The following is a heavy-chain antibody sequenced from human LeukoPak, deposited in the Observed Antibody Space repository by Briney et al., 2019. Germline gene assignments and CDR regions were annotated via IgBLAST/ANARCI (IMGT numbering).Heavy chain of an antibody. V-gene: IGHV1-69*04. CDR3: ARDCSGGSCERYYFDY. CDR1: GGTFSSYA. D-gene: IGHD2-15*01. CDR2: IIPILGIA. Sequence: GSSVKVSCKASGGTFSSYAISWVRQAPGQGLEWMGRIIPILGIANYAQKFQGRVTITADKSTSTAYMELSSLGSEDTAVYYCARDCSGGSCERYYFDYWGQGTLVTVSS. J-gene: IGHJ4*02.